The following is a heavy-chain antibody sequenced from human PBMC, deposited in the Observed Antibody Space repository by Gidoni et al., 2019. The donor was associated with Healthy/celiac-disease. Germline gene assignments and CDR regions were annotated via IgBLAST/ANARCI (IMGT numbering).Heavy chain of an antibody. J-gene: IGHJ4*02. D-gene: IGHD6-13*01. V-gene: IGHV1-69*01. CDR2: IIPIFSTA. Sequence: QAQLVQPVAEVKTPGSSVKVSCKAAGGTFSSYAISWVRQAPGQGLEWMGGIIPIFSTANYAQKFQGRVTITADESTSTAYMELSSLGSEDTAVYYCAREGSQQLERGYFDYWGQGTLVTVSS. CDR3: AREGSQQLERGYFDY. CDR1: GGTFSSYA.